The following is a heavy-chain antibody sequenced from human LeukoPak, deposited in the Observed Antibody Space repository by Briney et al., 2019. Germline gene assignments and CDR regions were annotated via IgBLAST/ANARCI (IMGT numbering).Heavy chain of an antibody. CDR1: GFTFSSYS. D-gene: IGHD3-10*01. V-gene: IGHV3-48*01. J-gene: IGHJ4*02. CDR3: ARGGKWFGELVHQFDY. Sequence: GGSPRLSCAASGFTFSSYSMNWVRQAPGKGLEWVSYISSSSSTIYYADSVKGRFTISRDNAKNSLYLQMNSLRAEDTAVYYCARGGKWFGELVHQFDYWGQGTLVTVSS. CDR2: ISSSSSTI.